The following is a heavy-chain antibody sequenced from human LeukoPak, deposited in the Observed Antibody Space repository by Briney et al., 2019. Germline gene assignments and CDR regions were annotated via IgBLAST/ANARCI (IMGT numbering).Heavy chain of an antibody. CDR1: GYTFTGYY. CDR3: ARGASGWYSYDFGVYYFDY. J-gene: IGHJ4*02. V-gene: IGHV1-2*02. CDR2: INPNSGGT. D-gene: IGHD6-19*01. Sequence: ASVKVSCKASGYTFTGYYMHWVRQAPGQGLEWMGWINPNSGGTNYAQEFQGRVTMTRDTSISTAYMELSRLRSDDTAVYYCARGASGWYSYDFGVYYFDYWGQGTLVTVSS.